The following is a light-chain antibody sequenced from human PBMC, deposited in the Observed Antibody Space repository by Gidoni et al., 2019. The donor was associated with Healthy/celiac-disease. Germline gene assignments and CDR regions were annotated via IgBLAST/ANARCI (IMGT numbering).Light chain of an antibody. CDR2: VNS. CDR1: SSNIGAGYD. J-gene: IGLJ1*01. CDR3: QSYDSSLSGSYV. Sequence: QSVLTQPPSVSGAPGQRVTISCTGSSSNIGAGYDVHCYQPLPGTAPKPLIYVNSNRPSGVPDRFSGSKSGTSASLAITGLQAEDEADYYCQSYDSSLSGSYVFGTGTKVTVL. V-gene: IGLV1-40*01.